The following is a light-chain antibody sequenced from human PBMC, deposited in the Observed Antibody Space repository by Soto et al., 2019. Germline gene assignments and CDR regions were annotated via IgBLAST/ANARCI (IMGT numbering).Light chain of an antibody. CDR3: QKYNSAPLT. CDR2: GAS. V-gene: IGKV3-15*01. J-gene: IGKJ4*01. Sequence: EIMMTQSPANVSVFPGERATLSCRASQSIDSDLAWYQQKPGHVPRLLIYGASTRATGVPARFSGSGSGTEFTLTISSLQPEDVATYYCQKYNSAPLTFGGGTKVEIK. CDR1: QSIDSD.